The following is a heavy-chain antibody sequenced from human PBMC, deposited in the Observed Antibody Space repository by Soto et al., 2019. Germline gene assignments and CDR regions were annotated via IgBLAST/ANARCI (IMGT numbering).Heavy chain of an antibody. J-gene: IGHJ6*02. CDR3: ARDRVLSSSGSYYYYGMDV. D-gene: IGHD3-10*01. Sequence: PGGSLRLSCAASGFTVSSNYMSWVRQAPGKGLEWVSVIYSGGSTYYADSVKGRFTISRDNSKNTLYLQMNSLRAEDTAVYYCARDRVLSSSGSYYYYGMDVWGQGTTVTVSS. CDR1: GFTVSSNY. CDR2: IYSGGST. V-gene: IGHV3-53*01.